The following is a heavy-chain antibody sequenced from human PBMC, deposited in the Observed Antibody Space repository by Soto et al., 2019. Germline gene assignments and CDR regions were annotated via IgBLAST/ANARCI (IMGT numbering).Heavy chain of an antibody. J-gene: IGHJ4*02. D-gene: IGHD1-26*01. CDR1: GGTFSSYA. CDR3: ARVGVGATPGIDY. CDR2: IIPIFGTA. Sequence: SVKVSCKASGGTFSSYAISWVRQAPGQGLEWMGGIIPIFGTANYAQKFQGRVTITADKSTSTAYMELSSPRSEDTAVYYCARVGVGATPGIDYWGQGTLVTVSS. V-gene: IGHV1-69*06.